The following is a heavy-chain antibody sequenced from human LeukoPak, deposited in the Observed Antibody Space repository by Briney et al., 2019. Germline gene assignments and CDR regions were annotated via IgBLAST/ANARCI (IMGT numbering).Heavy chain of an antibody. D-gene: IGHD5-18*01. J-gene: IGHJ4*02. V-gene: IGHV5-51*01. CDR2: IYYDDSET. Sequence: GESLKISCKGGGYSFTNYWIVWVRQMPGKGLEWMGVIYYDDSETQYSPSFQGQVTISADKSISTAYLQWSSLKASDTAMYYCARHTVDTAMLDYWGQGTLVTVSS. CDR3: ARHTVDTAMLDY. CDR1: GYSFTNYW.